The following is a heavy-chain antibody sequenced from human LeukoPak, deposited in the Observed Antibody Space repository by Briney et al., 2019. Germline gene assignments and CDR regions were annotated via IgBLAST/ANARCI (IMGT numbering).Heavy chain of an antibody. J-gene: IGHJ4*02. CDR2: IYYSGST. Sequence: SETLSLTCTVSGGSISSYYWSWIRQPPGKGLEWIGSIYYSGSTYYNPSLKSRVTISVDTSKNQFSLKLSSVTAADTAVYYCARHRGITFGGVYYFDYWGQGTLVTVSS. V-gene: IGHV4-39*01. CDR3: ARHRGITFGGVYYFDY. CDR1: GGSISSYY. D-gene: IGHD3-16*01.